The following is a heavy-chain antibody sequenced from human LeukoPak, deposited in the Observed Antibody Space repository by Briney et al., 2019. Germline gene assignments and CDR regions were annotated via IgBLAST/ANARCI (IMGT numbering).Heavy chain of an antibody. CDR3: TTHYYYDSSGYFLY. J-gene: IGHJ4*02. D-gene: IGHD3-22*01. CDR2: IKSKTDGGTT. CDR1: GFTFSNAW. Sequence: GGSLRLSCAASGFTFSNAWMSWVRQAPGKGLEWVGRIKSKTDGGTTDYAAPVKGRFTIPRDDSKNTLYLQMNSLKTEDTAVYYCTTHYYYDSSGYFLYWGQGTLVTVSS. V-gene: IGHV3-15*01.